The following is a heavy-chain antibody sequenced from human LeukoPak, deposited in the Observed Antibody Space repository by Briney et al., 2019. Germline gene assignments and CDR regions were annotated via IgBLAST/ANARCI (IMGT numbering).Heavy chain of an antibody. Sequence: PSETLSLTCTVSGGSHWSFYWSWIRQPAGKGLEWIGRIYTSGSTNYNPSLKSRGTISVDKSKNQLSLTPSSVPAADPALYYCARGISYRTPYFDYWGQGTLVTVSS. CDR3: ARGISYRTPYFDY. CDR2: IYTSGST. V-gene: IGHV4-4*07. D-gene: IGHD4-11*01. CDR1: GGSHWSFY. J-gene: IGHJ4*02.